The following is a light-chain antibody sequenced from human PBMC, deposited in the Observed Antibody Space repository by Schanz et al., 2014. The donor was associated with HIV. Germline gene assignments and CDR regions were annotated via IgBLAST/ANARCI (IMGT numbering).Light chain of an antibody. CDR3: SSYTTSGSLV. J-gene: IGLJ3*02. CDR2: DVS. CDR1: SSDRGGYNY. V-gene: IGLV2-14*01. Sequence: QAVLTQPASVSGSPGQSITISCTGTSSDRGGYNYVSSYQQHPGKAPKVMIYDVSNRPSGVSDRFSGSKSGNTASLTISGLQAEDEADYYCSSYTTSGSLVFGGGTKLTVL.